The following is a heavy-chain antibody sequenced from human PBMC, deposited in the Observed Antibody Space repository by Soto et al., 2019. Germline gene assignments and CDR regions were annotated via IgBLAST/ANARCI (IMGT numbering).Heavy chain of an antibody. CDR2: IIPIFGTA. V-gene: IGHV1-69*06. Sequence: GIIPIFGTANYAQKFQGRVTITADKSTSTAYMELSSLRSEDTAVYYCAREFRDSYYYYGMDVWGQGATVTSP. J-gene: IGHJ6*02. D-gene: IGHD3-10*01. CDR3: AREFRDSYYYYGMDV.